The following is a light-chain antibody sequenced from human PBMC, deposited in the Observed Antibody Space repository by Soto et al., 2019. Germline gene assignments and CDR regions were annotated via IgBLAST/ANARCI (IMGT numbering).Light chain of an antibody. Sequence: DIQMTQSPSSLSASVGDRVTITCRASQSISSYFNWYQQKPGKAPKLLIYAPSSLQSGVPSRFSGSGSGTDCTLTISSLQPEDFATYYCQQSYSTPWTFGQGTKVEIK. J-gene: IGKJ1*01. V-gene: IGKV1-39*01. CDR3: QQSYSTPWT. CDR1: QSISSY. CDR2: APS.